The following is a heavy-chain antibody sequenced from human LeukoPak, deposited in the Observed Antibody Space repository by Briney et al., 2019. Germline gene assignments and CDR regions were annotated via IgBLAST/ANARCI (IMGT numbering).Heavy chain of an antibody. CDR1: GFTFSSYW. CDR3: AKVLAAAGTFDY. D-gene: IGHD6-13*01. V-gene: IGHV3-7*01. Sequence: GGSLRLSCAASGFTFSSYWMSWVRQAPGKGLEWVANIKQDGSEKYYVDSVKGRFTISRDNSKNTLYLQMNSLRAEDTAVYYCAKVLAAAGTFDYWGQGTLVTVSS. J-gene: IGHJ4*02. CDR2: IKQDGSEK.